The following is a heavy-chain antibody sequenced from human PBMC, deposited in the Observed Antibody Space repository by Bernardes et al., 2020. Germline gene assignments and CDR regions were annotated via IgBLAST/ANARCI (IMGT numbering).Heavy chain of an antibody. V-gene: IGHV4-59*01. CDR3: ARLVRDGYNLSAFDI. CDR2: IYYSGST. CDR1: GGSISSYY. D-gene: IGHD5-12*01. Sequence: SETLSLTCTVSGGSISSYYWSWIRQPPGKGLEWIGYIYYSGSTNYNPSLKSRVTISVDTSKNQFSLKLSSVTAADTAVYYCARLVRDGYNLSAFDIWGQGTMVTVSS. J-gene: IGHJ3*02.